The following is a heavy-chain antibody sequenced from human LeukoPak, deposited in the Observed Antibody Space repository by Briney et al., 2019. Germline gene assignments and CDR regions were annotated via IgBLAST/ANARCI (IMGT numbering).Heavy chain of an antibody. J-gene: IGHJ4*02. D-gene: IGHD6-19*01. CDR1: GFTFSSYG. V-gene: IGHV3-30*18. CDR3: AKDRSGYSSGWYYFDY. Sequence: GRSLRLSCAASGFTFSSYGMHWVRQAPGKGLEWVAVISYDGSNKYYADSVKGRFTISRDNSKNTLYLQMNSLRAEDTAVYYCAKDRSGYSSGWYYFDYWGQGTLVTASS. CDR2: ISYDGSNK.